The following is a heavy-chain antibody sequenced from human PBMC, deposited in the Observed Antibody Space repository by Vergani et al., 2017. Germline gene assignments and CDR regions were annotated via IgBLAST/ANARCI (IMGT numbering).Heavy chain of an antibody. CDR1: GGSFSGYY. CDR3: ARDQYGSGRNDAFDI. V-gene: IGHV4-34*01. CDR2: INHSGST. D-gene: IGHD3-10*01. J-gene: IGHJ3*02. Sequence: QVQLQQWGAGLLKPSETLSLTCAVYGGSFSGYYWSWIRQPPGKGLEWVGEINHSGSTNYNPSLKSGVTISVDTSKNQFTLKLSSVTAADTAVYYCARDQYGSGRNDAFDIWGQGTMVTVSS.